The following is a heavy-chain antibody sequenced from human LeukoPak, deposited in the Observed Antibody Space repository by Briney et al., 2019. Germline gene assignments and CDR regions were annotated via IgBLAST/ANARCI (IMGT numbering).Heavy chain of an antibody. Sequence: PSETLSLTCAVSGGSISSSNWWSWVRQPPGKGLEWIGEIYHSGSTNYNPSLKSRVTISVDKSKNQFSLKLSSVTAADTAVYYCARVWWLVQGDWFDPWGQGTLVTVSS. CDR3: ARVWWLVQGDWFDP. V-gene: IGHV4-4*02. D-gene: IGHD6-19*01. CDR2: IYHSGST. J-gene: IGHJ5*02. CDR1: GGSISSSNW.